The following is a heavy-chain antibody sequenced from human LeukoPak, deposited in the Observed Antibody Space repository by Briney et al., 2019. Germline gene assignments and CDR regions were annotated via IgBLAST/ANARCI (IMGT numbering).Heavy chain of an antibody. CDR1: GGTVSRYA. Sequence: ASVKVSCKASGGTVSRYAISWVRQAPGQGLEWMGRIIPIFGIANYAQKFQGRVTITADKSTSTAYMELSSLRSEDTAVYYCARPRYCSSTSCSFDYWGHGTLVTVSS. CDR3: ARPRYCSSTSCSFDY. J-gene: IGHJ4*01. V-gene: IGHV1-69*04. CDR2: IIPIFGIA. D-gene: IGHD2-2*01.